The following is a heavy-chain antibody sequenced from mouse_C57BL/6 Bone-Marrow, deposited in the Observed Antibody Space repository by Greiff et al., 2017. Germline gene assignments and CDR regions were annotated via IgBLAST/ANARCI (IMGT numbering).Heavy chain of an antibody. V-gene: IGHV1-63*01. CDR1: GYTFTNYW. J-gene: IGHJ4*01. CDR3: ARSKYYAMDY. CDR2: IYPGGGYT. Sequence: VMLVESGAELVRPGTSVKMSCKASGYTFTNYWIGWAKQRPGHGLEWIGDIYPGGGYTNYNEKFKGKATLTADKSSSTAYMQFSSLTSEDSAIYYCARSKYYAMDYWGQGTSVTVSS.